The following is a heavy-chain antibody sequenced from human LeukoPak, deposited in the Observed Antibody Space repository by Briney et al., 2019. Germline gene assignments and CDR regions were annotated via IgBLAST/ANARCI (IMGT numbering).Heavy chain of an antibody. CDR3: ARGHSSSSDLYYYYYYYMDV. CDR1: GFTFSSYA. CDR2: ISYDGSNK. D-gene: IGHD6-6*01. V-gene: IGHV3-30-3*01. Sequence: GRSLRLSCAASGFTFSSYAMHWVRQAPGKGLEWVAVISYDGSNKYYADSVKGRFTISRDNSKNTLYLQMNSLRAEDTAVYYCARGHSSSSDLYYYYYYYMDVWGKGTTVTVSS. J-gene: IGHJ6*03.